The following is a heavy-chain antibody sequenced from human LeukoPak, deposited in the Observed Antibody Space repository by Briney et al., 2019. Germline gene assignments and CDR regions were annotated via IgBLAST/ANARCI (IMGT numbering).Heavy chain of an antibody. CDR2: FSDSEST. J-gene: IGHJ2*01. Sequence: SETLSLTCTVSGGSISNYYWSWLRQPPGKGLECFGYFSDSESTNFNPSLESRVTMSVDTSKNQLSLKLSSVTAADTAIYYCARRTSYDTLVGYKYWYFDLWGRGTLVTVSS. D-gene: IGHD3-9*01. CDR1: GGSISNYY. CDR3: ARRTSYDTLVGYKYWYFDL. V-gene: IGHV4-59*01.